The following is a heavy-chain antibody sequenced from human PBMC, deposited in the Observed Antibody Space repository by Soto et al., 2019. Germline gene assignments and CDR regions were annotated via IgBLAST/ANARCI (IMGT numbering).Heavy chain of an antibody. CDR2: IYYTGIT. V-gene: IGHV4-30-4*01. Sequence: QVQLQESGPGLVKPSQTLSLTCTVSGDSISRGDYYWSWVRQPPGKGLEWIGYIYYTGITKYNPSLKTPLTISVDTSKKQFSLKVTSVTAADTAIYYCARHYGLPDYCGQATLVTVSS. J-gene: IGHJ4*02. CDR1: GDSISRGDYY. D-gene: IGHD4-17*01. CDR3: ARHYGLPDY.